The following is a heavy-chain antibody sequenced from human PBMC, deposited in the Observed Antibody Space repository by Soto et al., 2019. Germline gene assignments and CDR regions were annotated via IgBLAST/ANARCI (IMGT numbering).Heavy chain of an antibody. V-gene: IGHV1-69*02. J-gene: IGHJ4*02. Sequence: SVKVSCKASGGTFSSYTISWVRQAPGQGLEWMGRIIPILGIANYAQKFQGRVTITADKSTSTAYMELSSLRSEDTAVYYCASGPMEAINFDYWGQGTLVTVSS. D-gene: IGHD3-10*01. CDR1: GGTFSSYT. CDR2: IIPILGIA. CDR3: ASGPMEAINFDY.